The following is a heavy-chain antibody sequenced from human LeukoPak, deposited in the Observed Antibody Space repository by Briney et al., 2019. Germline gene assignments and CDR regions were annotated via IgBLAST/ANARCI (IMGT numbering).Heavy chain of an antibody. CDR1: GYTFTGYY. J-gene: IGHJ3*02. Sequence: GASVKVSCKASGYTFTGYYMHWVRQAPGQGLEWMGGIIPIFGTANYAQKFQGRVTITADESTSTAYMELSSLRSEDTAVYYCARGHGGSFPDAFDIWGQGTMVTVSS. D-gene: IGHD3-16*01. CDR2: IIPIFGTA. CDR3: ARGHGGSFPDAFDI. V-gene: IGHV1-69*13.